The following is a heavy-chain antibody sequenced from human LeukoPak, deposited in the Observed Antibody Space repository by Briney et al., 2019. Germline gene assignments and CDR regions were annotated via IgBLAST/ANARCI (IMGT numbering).Heavy chain of an antibody. CDR1: GYTFTSYD. CDR2: MNPNSGST. CDR3: ARGRSTGYPYYFEY. Sequence: ASVKVSCKASGYTFTSYDINWVRQATGHALEWMGWMNPNSGSTGYAQKFQGRVTITRNTSISTAYMELSGLRSEDTAVYYCARGRSTGYPYYFEYWGQGTLVTVSS. V-gene: IGHV1-8*03. J-gene: IGHJ4*02. D-gene: IGHD5-12*01.